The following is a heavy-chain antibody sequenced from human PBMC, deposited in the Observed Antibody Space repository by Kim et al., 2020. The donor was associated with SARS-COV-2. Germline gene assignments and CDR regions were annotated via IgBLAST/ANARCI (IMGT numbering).Heavy chain of an antibody. CDR1: GGSISSSSYY. J-gene: IGHJ5*02. Sequence: SETLSLTCTVSGGSISSSSYYWGWIRQPPGKGLEWIGSIYYSGSTYYNPSLKSRXTISVDTSKNQFSLKXXSVTAADTAVYYCARXSLRFLEWANWFDPWGQGTXVTVSS. CDR2: IYYSGST. CDR3: ARXSLRFLEWANWFDP. V-gene: IGHV4-39*01. D-gene: IGHD3-3*01.